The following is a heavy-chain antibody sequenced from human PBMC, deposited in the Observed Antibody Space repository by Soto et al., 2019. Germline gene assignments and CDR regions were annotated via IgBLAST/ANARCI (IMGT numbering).Heavy chain of an antibody. CDR1: GGSISSSTYY. J-gene: IGHJ4*02. CDR2: IYYNGNT. CDR3: ARHSEYSGYDFDY. V-gene: IGHV4-39*01. Sequence: SETLSLTCTVSGGSISSSTYYWGCIRQPPGKGLEWIGSIYYNGNTYYNPSLKSRVTIFVDTSKNQFSLKLSSVTAADTAVYYCARHSEYSGYDFDYWGQGTPVTVSS. D-gene: IGHD5-12*01.